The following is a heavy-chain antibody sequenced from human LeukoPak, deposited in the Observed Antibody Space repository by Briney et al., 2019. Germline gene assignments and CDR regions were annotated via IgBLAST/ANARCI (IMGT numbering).Heavy chain of an antibody. CDR1: GFTFSSYA. CDR2: ISGSGIST. D-gene: IGHD3-9*01. J-gene: IGHJ4*02. Sequence: GGSLRLSCAASGFTFSSYAMTWVRQAPGKGLEWVSSISGSGISTYYSDSVKGRFTISRDNSKNTLYLQMNSLRAEDTAVYFCAKGDNDILTGYYNSFDYWGQGTLVTVSS. CDR3: AKGDNDILTGYYNSFDY. V-gene: IGHV3-23*01.